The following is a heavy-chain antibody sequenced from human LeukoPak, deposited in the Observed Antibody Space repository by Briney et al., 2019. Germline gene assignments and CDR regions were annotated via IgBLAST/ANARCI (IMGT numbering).Heavy chain of an antibody. CDR1: GASITTYY. CDR3: TRGERLGLDS. Sequence: PSETLSLTCTVSGASITTYYWSWIRQSPGKGLEWIGYISYSRSSNYNPSLKSRVTISVDTSKNQFSLKLTSVTAAGTAVYYCTRGERLGLDSWGQGTLVTVSP. D-gene: IGHD6-19*01. CDR2: ISYSRSS. V-gene: IGHV4-59*01. J-gene: IGHJ4*02.